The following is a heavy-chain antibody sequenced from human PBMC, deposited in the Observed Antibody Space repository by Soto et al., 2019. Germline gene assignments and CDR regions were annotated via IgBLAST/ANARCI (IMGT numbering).Heavy chain of an antibody. CDR3: ARDSRNYYYYMDV. CDR1: GFTFSSYN. CDR2: ISLSSSTI. J-gene: IGHJ6*03. V-gene: IGHV3-48*01. Sequence: EVQLVESGGGLVQPGGSLRLSCAASGFTFSSYNMNWVRQAPGKGLEWISDISLSSSTIFYADSVKGRFTISRDNAKKSLYLQMNSLRAEDKAVYYCARDSRNYYYYMDVWGKGTTVTVSS.